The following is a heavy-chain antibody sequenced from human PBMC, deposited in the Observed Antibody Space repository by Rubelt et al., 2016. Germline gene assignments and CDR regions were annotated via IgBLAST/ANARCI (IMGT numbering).Heavy chain of an antibody. CDR3: AKDRSVAGRGGLDY. J-gene: IGHJ4*02. V-gene: IGHV3-7*01. Sequence: GAGLVKPSETLSLTCTVSGGSISSSSDYWGWIRQPPGKGLEWVANIKEDGSDKYYVDSVKGRFTISRDDTKNSLYLQMNSLRADDTAVYYCAKDRSVAGRGGLDYWGQGTLVTVSS. CDR1: GGSISSSSDY. CDR2: IKEDGSDK. D-gene: IGHD6-19*01.